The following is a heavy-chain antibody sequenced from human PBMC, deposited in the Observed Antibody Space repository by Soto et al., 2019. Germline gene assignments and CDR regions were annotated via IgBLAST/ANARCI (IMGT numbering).Heavy chain of an antibody. CDR1: GFTFSSYS. D-gene: IGHD2-8*01. CDR2: ISSSSSTI. Sequence: GGSLRLSCAASGFTFSSYSMNWVRQAPGKGLEWVSYISSSSSTIYYADSVKGRFTISRDNAKNSLYLQMNSLRAEDTAVYYCARDGVGWVLVPLGVYWGQGTLVTGSS. V-gene: IGHV3-48*01. CDR3: ARDGVGWVLVPLGVY. J-gene: IGHJ4*02.